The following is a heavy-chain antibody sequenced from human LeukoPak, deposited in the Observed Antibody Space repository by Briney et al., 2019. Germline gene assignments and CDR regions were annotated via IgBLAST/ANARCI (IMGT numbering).Heavy chain of an antibody. D-gene: IGHD3-3*01. Sequence: ASVKVSCKAPGYTFTGYYMHWVRQAPGQGLEWMGRINPNSGGTNYAQKFQGRVTMTRDTSISTAYMELSGLRSDDTAVYYCARDPDFWSGYHWFDPWGQGTLVTVSS. J-gene: IGHJ5*02. V-gene: IGHV1-2*06. CDR3: ARDPDFWSGYHWFDP. CDR1: GYTFTGYY. CDR2: INPNSGGT.